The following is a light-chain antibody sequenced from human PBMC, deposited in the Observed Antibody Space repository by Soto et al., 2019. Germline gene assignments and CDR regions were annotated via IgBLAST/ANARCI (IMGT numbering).Light chain of an antibody. J-gene: IGKJ2*01. Sequence: EIMMTQSPATLSVSPGERATLSCRASQSVGSTLAWYQQKPGQAPRLLIYDASTRATGIPARFSGSGSGTEFTLTICRMQSEDFAVYYCQQYNFWPRYTFGQGTKLEIK. CDR2: DAS. V-gene: IGKV3-15*01. CDR3: QQYNFWPRYT. CDR1: QSVGST.